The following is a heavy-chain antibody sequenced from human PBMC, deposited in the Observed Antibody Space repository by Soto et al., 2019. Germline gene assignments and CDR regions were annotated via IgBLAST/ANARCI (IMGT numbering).Heavy chain of an antibody. CDR1: GYTFTSYG. D-gene: IGHD3-22*01. V-gene: IGHV1-18*01. CDR2: ISAYNGNT. Sequence: SVKVSCKASGYTFTSYGISWVRQAPGQGLEWMGWISAYNGNTNYAQKLQGRVTMTTDTSTSTAYMELRSLRSDDTAVYYCARDVGQYYYDSSGYRNWFDPWGQGTLVTVSS. CDR3: ARDVGQYYYDSSGYRNWFDP. J-gene: IGHJ5*02.